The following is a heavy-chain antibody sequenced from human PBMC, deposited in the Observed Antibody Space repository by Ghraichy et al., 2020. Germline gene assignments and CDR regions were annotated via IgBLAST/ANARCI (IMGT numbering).Heavy chain of an antibody. CDR1: GNIFTSHH. J-gene: IGHJ6*02. CDR3: ARESRAYITSWYFGNGLDV. Sequence: ASVKVSCKAVGNIFTSHHLHWVRQAPGQGLEWMGVMNPSVGSASYAQKFQGRVTMTSDTSTGTYYMELSSLRSEDTAVYFCARESRAYITSWYFGNGLDVWGQGATVTISS. CDR2: MNPSVGSA. D-gene: IGHD6-13*01. V-gene: IGHV1-46*01.